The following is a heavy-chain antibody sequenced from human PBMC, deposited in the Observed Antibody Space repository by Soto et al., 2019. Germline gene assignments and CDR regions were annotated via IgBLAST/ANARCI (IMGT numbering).Heavy chain of an antibody. CDR3: ARHFDDIVAPYNWFDP. V-gene: IGHV4-39*01. CDR1: GGSISSNGYY. D-gene: IGHD5-12*01. CDR2: IYYSGST. J-gene: IGHJ5*02. Sequence: PSETLSLTCTVSGGSISSNGYYWGWIRQPPGKGLEWIGSIYYSGSTYYNPSLKSRVTISVDTSKNQFSLKLSSVTAADTAVYYCARHFDDIVAPYNWFDPCGQGTLVTVSS.